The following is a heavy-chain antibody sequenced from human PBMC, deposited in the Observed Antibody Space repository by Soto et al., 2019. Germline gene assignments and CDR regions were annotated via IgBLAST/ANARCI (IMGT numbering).Heavy chain of an antibody. J-gene: IGHJ6*02. CDR2: IIPILGIA. V-gene: IGHV1-69*02. CDR1: GGTFSSYT. CDR3: ARVGCSGGSCDYYYYYYGMDV. D-gene: IGHD2-15*01. Sequence: SVKVSCKASGGTFSSYTISWVRQAPGQGLEWMGRIIPILGIANYAQKFQGRVTITADKSTSTAYMELSSLRSEDTAVYYCARVGCSGGSCDYYYYYYGMDVWGQGTTVTVSS.